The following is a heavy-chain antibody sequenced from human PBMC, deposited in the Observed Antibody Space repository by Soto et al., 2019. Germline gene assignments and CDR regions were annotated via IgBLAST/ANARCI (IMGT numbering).Heavy chain of an antibody. D-gene: IGHD2-15*01. Sequence: QVQLQESGPGLVKPSETLSLTCTVSGGSISSYYWSWIRQPPGKGLEWIGYIYYSGSTNYNPSLKSRVTISVDASKTQFSLKLSSVTAADTAVYYCARQVGYCSGGSCYSGWSWFDPWGQGTLVTVSS. V-gene: IGHV4-59*08. J-gene: IGHJ5*02. CDR2: IYYSGST. CDR3: ARQVGYCSGGSCYSGWSWFDP. CDR1: GGSISSYY.